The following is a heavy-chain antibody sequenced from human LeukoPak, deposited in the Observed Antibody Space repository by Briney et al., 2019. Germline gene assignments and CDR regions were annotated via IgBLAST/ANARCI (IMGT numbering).Heavy chain of an antibody. CDR3: AKDVWWSVS. J-gene: IGHJ5*02. Sequence: PGGSLRLSCVASGFTFSNHAMTWVRQAPGKGLEWVSAISVNGVDTFYAPSVKGRFTISRDNSKNTLYLQINSLRAEDTAIYYCAKDVWWSVSWGQGTLVTVSS. CDR2: ISVNGVDT. V-gene: IGHV3-23*01. D-gene: IGHD2-8*02. CDR1: GFTFSNHA.